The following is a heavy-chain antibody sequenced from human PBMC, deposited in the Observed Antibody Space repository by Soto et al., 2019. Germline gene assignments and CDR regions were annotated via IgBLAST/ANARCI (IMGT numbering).Heavy chain of an antibody. CDR1: GGSISSGDYY. Sequence: SETLSLTCTVSGGSISSGDYYWSWIRQPPGKGLEWIGYIYYSGSTYYNPSLKSRVTISVDTSKNQFSLKLSSVTAADTAVYYCATRTLYGSGSYYKMDGWTDYWGQGTLVTVSS. J-gene: IGHJ4*02. CDR3: ATRTLYGSGSYYKMDGWTDY. V-gene: IGHV4-30-4*01. D-gene: IGHD3-10*01. CDR2: IYYSGST.